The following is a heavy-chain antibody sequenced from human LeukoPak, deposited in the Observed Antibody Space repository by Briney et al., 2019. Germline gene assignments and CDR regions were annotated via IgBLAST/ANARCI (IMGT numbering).Heavy chain of an antibody. J-gene: IGHJ4*02. CDR1: GGSISSGSYY. V-gene: IGHV4-61*02. Sequence: SQTLSLTCTVSGGSISSGSYYWSWIRQPAGKGLEWIGRIYTSGSTNYNPSLKSRVTMSVDTSKNQFSLKLSSVTAADTAVYYCARGGPRQPFDYWGQGTLVTVSS. CDR2: IYTSGST. CDR3: ARGGPRQPFDY.